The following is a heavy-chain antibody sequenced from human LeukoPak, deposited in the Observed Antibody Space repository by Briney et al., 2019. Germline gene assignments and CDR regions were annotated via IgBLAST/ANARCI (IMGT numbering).Heavy chain of an antibody. CDR1: GFTFSSYA. D-gene: IGHD1-26*01. CDR2: ISYDGSNK. Sequence: PGGSLRLSCAASGFTFSSYAMHWVRQAPGKGLEWVAVISYDGSNKYYADSVKGRFTISRDNSKNTLYLQMNSLRAGDTAVYYCARDEEKWELLGLPDYWGQGTLVTVSS. J-gene: IGHJ4*02. V-gene: IGHV3-30-3*01. CDR3: ARDEEKWELLGLPDY.